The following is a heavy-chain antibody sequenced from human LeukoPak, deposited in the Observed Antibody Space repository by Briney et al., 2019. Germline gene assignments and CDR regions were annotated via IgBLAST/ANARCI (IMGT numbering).Heavy chain of an antibody. CDR3: AKGSRSSRPYSFDF. D-gene: IGHD4-11*01. CDR2: ITGSGDDT. CDR1: GFTFNTDA. Sequence: GGSLRLSCAASGFTFNTDAMSWVRQAPGKGLEWVSAITGSGDDTFHADSVKGRFTISRDNSRNTLYMDMNSLRVEDMAIYYCAKGSRSSRPYSFDFWGQGILVTVSS. V-gene: IGHV3-23*01. J-gene: IGHJ4*02.